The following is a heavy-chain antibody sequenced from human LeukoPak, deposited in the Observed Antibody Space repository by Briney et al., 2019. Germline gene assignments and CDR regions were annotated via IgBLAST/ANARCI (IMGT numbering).Heavy chain of an antibody. V-gene: IGHV3-23*01. Sequence: PGGSLRLSCAASGFTFSTYAMSWVRQAPGKGLEWVSTISGSGDSTYYADSVKGRFTISRDNSKNTLYLQMNSLRAEDTAVYYCAKGSTVTTRPLFGYWGQGTLVTVSS. J-gene: IGHJ4*02. CDR2: ISGSGDST. CDR3: AKGSTVTTRPLFGY. D-gene: IGHD4-17*01. CDR1: GFTFSTYA.